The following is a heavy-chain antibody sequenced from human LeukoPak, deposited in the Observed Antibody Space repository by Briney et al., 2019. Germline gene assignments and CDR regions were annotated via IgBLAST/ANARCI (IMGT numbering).Heavy chain of an antibody. V-gene: IGHV5-51*01. D-gene: IGHD2-2*02. CDR1: GYSFTSYW. CDR2: IYPGDSDT. Sequence: RGESLEISCKGSGYSFTSYWIGWVRQLPGKGLEWMGIIYPGDSDTRYSPSFQGQVTITADKSISTAYLQWSSLKASHTAMYYCARHARVPAAIPSYYYYYMDVWGKGTTVTVSS. J-gene: IGHJ6*03. CDR3: ARHARVPAAIPSYYYYYMDV.